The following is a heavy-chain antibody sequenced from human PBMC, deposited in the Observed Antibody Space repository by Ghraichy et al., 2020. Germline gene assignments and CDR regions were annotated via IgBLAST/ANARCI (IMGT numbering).Heavy chain of an antibody. CDR1: GFTVSNNY. CDR2: IYSGGRT. V-gene: IGHV3-66*01. Sequence: GGSLRLSCAASGFTVSNNYMRWVRQAPGKGLEWVSVIYSGGRTSYAESVMGRLTISRDNSKNTLYLQMNSLRAEDTAVYYCARAYYGAWGQGTLVTVSS. J-gene: IGHJ5*02. D-gene: IGHD3-22*01. CDR3: ARAYYGA.